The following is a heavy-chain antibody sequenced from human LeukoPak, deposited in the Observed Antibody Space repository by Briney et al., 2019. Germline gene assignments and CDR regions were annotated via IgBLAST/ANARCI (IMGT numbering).Heavy chain of an antibody. CDR3: ARSLASWFDP. J-gene: IGHJ5*02. CDR2: ISAYNGNT. V-gene: IGHV1-18*01. Sequence: GASVKASCKASGYTFTSYGISWVRRAPGQGLEWMGWISAYNGNTHYAQKLQGRVTMTTDTSTSTAYMELRSLRSDDTAVYYCARSLASWFDPWGQGTLVTVSS. CDR1: GYTFTSYG.